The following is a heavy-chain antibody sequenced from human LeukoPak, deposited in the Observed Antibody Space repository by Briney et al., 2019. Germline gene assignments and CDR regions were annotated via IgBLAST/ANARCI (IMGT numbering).Heavy chain of an antibody. Sequence: SETLSLTCTVSGGSISTYYWSWIRQPPGKGLEWIGYIYYGGNTNYNPSLKSRVSISVDTSNNQFSLKLSSVTAADTAVYYCARGAVAAPYDAFDIWGQGTMVTVSS. CDR2: IYYGGNT. V-gene: IGHV4-59*01. J-gene: IGHJ3*02. CDR3: ARGAVAAPYDAFDI. D-gene: IGHD6-19*01. CDR1: GGSISTYY.